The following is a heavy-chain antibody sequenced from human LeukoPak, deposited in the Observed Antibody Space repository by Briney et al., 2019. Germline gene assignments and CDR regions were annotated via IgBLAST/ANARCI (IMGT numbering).Heavy chain of an antibody. D-gene: IGHD3-3*01. CDR2: ISGSGGST. CDR3: ASSYDFWSAYDF. Sequence: GGSLRLSCAASGFTFSNYVMTWVRQAPGKGLEWVSGISGSGGSTYYADSVKGRLTISRDSSKSTLYLQMNSLRAEDTALYYCASSYDFWSAYDFWGQGTMVSVSS. CDR1: GFTFSNYV. J-gene: IGHJ3*01. V-gene: IGHV3-23*01.